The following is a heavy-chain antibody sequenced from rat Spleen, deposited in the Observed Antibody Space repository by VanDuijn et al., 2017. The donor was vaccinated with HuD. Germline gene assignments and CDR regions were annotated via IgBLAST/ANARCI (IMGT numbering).Heavy chain of an antibody. CDR3: ATVGPDWEFGY. D-gene: IGHD5-1*01. V-gene: IGHV6-6*01. J-gene: IGHJ2*01. CDR2: IKAKSNNYAT. CDR1: GFTFSTAW. Sequence: EVQLVESGGGLVQPGNSLKLSCATSGFTFSTAWMYWYRQFPEKRLEWVARIKAKSNNYATDYTESVKGRFTISRDDSKSSLYLQMNNLKEEDTAIYYCATVGPDWEFGYWGQGVMVTVSS.